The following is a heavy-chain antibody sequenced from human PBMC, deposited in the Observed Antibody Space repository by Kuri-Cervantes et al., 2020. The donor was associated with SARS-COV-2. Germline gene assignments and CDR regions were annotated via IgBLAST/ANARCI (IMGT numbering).Heavy chain of an antibody. J-gene: IGHJ4*02. D-gene: IGHD3-22*01. CDR1: GYTFTGYY. V-gene: IGHV1-2*02. Sequence: ASVKVSCKASGYTFTGYYMHWVRQAPGQGLEWMGWINPNSGGTNYAQKFQGRVTITADESTSTAYMELSSLRSEDTAVYYCARGRLTYYYDSSGYLSLDYWGQGTLVTVSS. CDR3: ARGRLTYYYDSSGYLSLDY. CDR2: INPNSGGT.